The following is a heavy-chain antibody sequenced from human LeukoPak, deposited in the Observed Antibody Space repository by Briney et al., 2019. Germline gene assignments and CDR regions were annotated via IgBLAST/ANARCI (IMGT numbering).Heavy chain of an antibody. CDR1: GFTFSSFA. J-gene: IGHJ3*02. CDR2: ISGSGGTT. CDR3: ARDNNAPFDI. V-gene: IGHV3-23*01. Sequence: PGGSLRLSCAASGFTFSSFAISWVRQAPGKGLEWVSGISGSGGTTYYADSVKGRFTISRDSSKNTLYLQMNSLSAEDTAVYYCARDNNAPFDIWGLGTMVTVSS. D-gene: IGHD2-8*01.